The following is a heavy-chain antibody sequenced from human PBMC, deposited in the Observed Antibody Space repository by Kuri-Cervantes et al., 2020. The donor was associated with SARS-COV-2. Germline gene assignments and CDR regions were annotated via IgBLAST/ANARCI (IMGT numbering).Heavy chain of an antibody. D-gene: IGHD5-18*01. CDR1: GFTFSSYG. Sequence: LSLTCAASGFTFSSYGMHWVRQAPGKGLEWVAVISYDGSNKYYADSVKGRFTISRDNSKNTLYLQMNSLRAEDTAVYYCAKGLDVDTAMVPGSNYWGQGTLVTVSS. J-gene: IGHJ4*02. V-gene: IGHV3-30*18. CDR3: AKGLDVDTAMVPGSNY. CDR2: ISYDGSNK.